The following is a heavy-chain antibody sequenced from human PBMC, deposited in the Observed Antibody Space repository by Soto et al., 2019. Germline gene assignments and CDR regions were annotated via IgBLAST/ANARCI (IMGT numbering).Heavy chain of an antibody. J-gene: IGHJ4*02. Sequence: ASVKVSCKXSGYTFTNYYMHWVRQAPGQGFEWLGRISPKSGGTNYAQKFQGRVTMTWDTSLKTAYMELSSLISEDTAVYYCARPPGYISDWHYFDLWGQGTLVTVSS. V-gene: IGHV1-2*02. CDR1: GYTFTNYY. D-gene: IGHD2-21*02. CDR3: ARPPGYISDWHYFDL. CDR2: ISPKSGGT.